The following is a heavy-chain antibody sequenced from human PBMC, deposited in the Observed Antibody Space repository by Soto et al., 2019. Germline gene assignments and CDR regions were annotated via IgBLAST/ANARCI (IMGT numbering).Heavy chain of an antibody. CDR3: AHRVLRTVFGLVTTTAIYFDF. CDR1: GFSLTTSGVG. J-gene: IGHJ4*02. V-gene: IGHV2-5*02. D-gene: IGHD3-3*01. Sequence: KESGPTQVKPRQTLTLTCTFSGFSLTTSGVGVGWIRQSPGNAPEWPALIYWDDDKRYSPSLKSRLTITKDTSKNQVVLTMADLDPADTATYYCAHRVLRTVFGLVTTTAIYFDFWGQGTPVAVSS. CDR2: IYWDDDK.